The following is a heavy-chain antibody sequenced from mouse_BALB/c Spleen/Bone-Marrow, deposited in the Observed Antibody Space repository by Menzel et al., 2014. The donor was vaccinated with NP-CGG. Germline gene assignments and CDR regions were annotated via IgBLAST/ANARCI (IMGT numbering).Heavy chain of an antibody. CDR2: IYPGEGDT. Sequence: ENGAEPARPRASVKLSCKTSGYTFTTYWMQWVKQRPGQGLEWIGAIYPGEGDTRYTQKFKGKATLTADKSSSTAYMQLSNLTSEDAAVYYCSREPSNWGYYWGQGTTLAVSS. V-gene: IGHV1-87*01. CDR1: GYTFTTYW. CDR3: SREPSNWGYY. J-gene: IGHJ2*01.